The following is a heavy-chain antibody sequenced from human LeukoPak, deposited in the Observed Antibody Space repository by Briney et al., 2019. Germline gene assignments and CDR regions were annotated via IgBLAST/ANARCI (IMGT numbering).Heavy chain of an antibody. D-gene: IGHD3-16*02. J-gene: IGHJ3*02. CDR3: ARDSGYTDAFDI. V-gene: IGHV4-59*01. CDR1: GGSINSYY. Sequence: ASETLSLTCTVSGGSINSYYWSWIRQPPGKGLEWIGYIYYSGSTNYNPPLKSRVTISLDTSKNQFSLKLSSVTAADTAVYYCARDSGYTDAFDIWGQGTMVTVSS. CDR2: IYYSGST.